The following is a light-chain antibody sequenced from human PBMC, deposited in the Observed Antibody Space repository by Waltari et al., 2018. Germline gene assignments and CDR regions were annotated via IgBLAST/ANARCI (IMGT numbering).Light chain of an antibody. Sequence: DIQLTQSPSSLSASVGDRVTINCRASQDINGALAWFQHQPGKAPKTLIYDISTRQSGVPSRFGGSGSGTDFTLTISSLQSEDFAVYYCQQYNNWPLAFGQGTRLEIK. V-gene: IGKV1-16*01. CDR2: DIS. CDR1: QDINGA. CDR3: QQYNNWPLA. J-gene: IGKJ5*01.